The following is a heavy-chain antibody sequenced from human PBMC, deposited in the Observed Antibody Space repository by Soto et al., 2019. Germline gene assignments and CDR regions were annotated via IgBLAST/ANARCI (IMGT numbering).Heavy chain of an antibody. Sequence: QTLSLTCVCSGDTVSSNSVAWNLVRQSPSRGLEWLGRTYYRSRWYSDYAVSVRSRIDINADTSKNQVSLQLNSVTPEDTAVYYCARSEEDSDYYYYGMDVWGQGTTVTVSS. D-gene: IGHD2-15*01. V-gene: IGHV6-1*01. CDR1: GDTVSSNSVA. J-gene: IGHJ6*02. CDR2: TYYRSRWYS. CDR3: ARSEEDSDYYYYGMDV.